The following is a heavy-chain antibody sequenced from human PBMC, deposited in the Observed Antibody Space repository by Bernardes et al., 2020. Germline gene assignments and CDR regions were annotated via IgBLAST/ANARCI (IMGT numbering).Heavy chain of an antibody. CDR3: ATAGNYRFDY. J-gene: IGHJ4*02. V-gene: IGHV3-74*01. D-gene: IGHD1-7*01. Sequence: GGSLRLSCEGSGFTFRNYWMNWVRQAPGKGLVWVSRINTDGRTPNYADSVKGRFVISSDNARNTMYPQLNSLRAEDTAVYYCATAGNYRFDYWGQGTLVTVSS. CDR2: INTDGRTP. CDR1: GFTFRNYW.